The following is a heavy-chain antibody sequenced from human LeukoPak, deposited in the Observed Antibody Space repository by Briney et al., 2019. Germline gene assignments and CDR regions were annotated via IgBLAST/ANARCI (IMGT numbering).Heavy chain of an antibody. Sequence: PGGSLRLSCAASGFXFSDHYIDWVRQAPGKGLEWVGRTRDKANKYTTEYAASVKGRFTISRDDSKNSLYLEMNSLKTEDTAVYYCARPLRNSGYFGDWGQGTLVSVSS. D-gene: IGHD1-14*01. V-gene: IGHV3-72*01. J-gene: IGHJ4*02. CDR2: TRDKANKYTT. CDR1: GFXFSDHY. CDR3: ARPLRNSGYFGD.